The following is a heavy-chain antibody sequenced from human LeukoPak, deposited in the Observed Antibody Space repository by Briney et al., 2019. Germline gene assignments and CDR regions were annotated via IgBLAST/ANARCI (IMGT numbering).Heavy chain of an antibody. CDR1: GFTFSSYS. J-gene: IGHJ4*02. CDR2: ISYDGSNK. V-gene: IGHV3-30*18. CDR3: AKDLAQGGPSS. D-gene: IGHD3-16*01. Sequence: PGGSPRLSCAASGFTFSSYSMNWVRQAPGKGLEWVAVISYDGSNKYYADSVKGRFTISRDNSKNTLYLQMNSLRAEDTAVYYCAKDLAQGGPSSWGQGTLVTVSS.